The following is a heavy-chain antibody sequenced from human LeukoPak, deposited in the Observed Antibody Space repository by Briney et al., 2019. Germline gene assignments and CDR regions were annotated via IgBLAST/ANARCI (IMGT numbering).Heavy chain of an antibody. D-gene: IGHD5-12*01. CDR3: AKDMGVATIHYYFDY. CDR1: GFTFSSYG. CDR2: ISYDGSNK. Sequence: PGGSLRLSCAASGFTFSSYGMHWARQAPGKGLEWVAVISYDGSNKYYADSVKGRFTISRDYSKNTPYLQMNSRRAEDTAVYYCAKDMGVATIHYYFDYWGQGTLVTVSS. J-gene: IGHJ4*02. V-gene: IGHV3-30*18.